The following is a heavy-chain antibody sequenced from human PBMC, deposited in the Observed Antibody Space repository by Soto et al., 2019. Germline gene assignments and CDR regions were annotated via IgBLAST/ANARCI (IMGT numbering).Heavy chain of an antibody. CDR3: AREPLLLGYCSGGSCYSDAFDI. J-gene: IGHJ3*02. D-gene: IGHD2-15*01. CDR2: INAGNGNT. Sequence: ASVKVSCKASGYTFTSYAMHWVRQAPGQRLEWMGWINAGNGNTKYSQKFQGRVTITRDTSASTAYMELSSLRSEDTAVYYCAREPLLLGYCSGGSCYSDAFDIWGQGTMVTVSS. CDR1: GYTFTSYA. V-gene: IGHV1-3*01.